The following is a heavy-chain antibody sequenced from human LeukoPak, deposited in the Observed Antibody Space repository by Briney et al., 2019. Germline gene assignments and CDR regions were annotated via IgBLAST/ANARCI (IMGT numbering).Heavy chain of an antibody. D-gene: IGHD3-3*01. V-gene: IGHV3-20*04. CDR2: INWKGGNK. CDR3: AKDSIFSGGLDY. J-gene: IGHJ4*02. CDR1: GFIFEDYG. Sequence: GGSLRLSCAASGFIFEDYGMSWVRQVPGKGLEWVSGINWKGGNKAYADSVKGRFIVSRDNAKNSLYLQMNSLRAEDTAVYYCAKDSIFSGGLDYWGQGTLVTVSS.